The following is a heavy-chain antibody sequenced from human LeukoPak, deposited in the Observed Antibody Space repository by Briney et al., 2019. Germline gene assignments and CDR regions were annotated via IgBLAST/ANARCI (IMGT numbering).Heavy chain of an antibody. D-gene: IGHD3-22*01. CDR2: IHYSGST. CDR3: ARDSAVEYYDSSGYRVPGLQH. J-gene: IGHJ1*01. Sequence: RPSETLSLTCTVSGGSISSGDYYWSWIRQPPGKGLEWMGYIHYSGSTYYNPSLKSRVTISVDTSKNQFSLKLSSVTAADTAVYYCARDSAVEYYDSSGYRVPGLQHWGQGTLVTVSS. V-gene: IGHV4-30-4*01. CDR1: GGSISSGDYY.